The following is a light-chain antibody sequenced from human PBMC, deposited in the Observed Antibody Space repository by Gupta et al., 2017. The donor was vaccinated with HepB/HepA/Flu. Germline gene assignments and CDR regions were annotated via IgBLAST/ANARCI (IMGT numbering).Light chain of an antibody. CDR2: SAS. CDR3: QQVNTFPIT. V-gene: IGKV1-9*01. Sequence: DIQLTQSLSFLSASVGDIVTITCRASQDMSDFLAWYQQKPGKAPLLLIHSASTLVKGVPPRFSGSGSGTQFTLTITSLHPEDFATYYCQQVNTFPITFGQGTKVEIK. CDR1: QDMSDF. J-gene: IGKJ2*01.